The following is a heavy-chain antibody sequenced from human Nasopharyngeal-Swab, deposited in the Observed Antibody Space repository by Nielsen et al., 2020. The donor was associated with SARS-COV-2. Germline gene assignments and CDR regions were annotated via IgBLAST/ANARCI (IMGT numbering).Heavy chain of an antibody. CDR2: IYHSGST. J-gene: IGHJ4*02. Sequence: WIRQPPGKGLEWIGEIYHSGSTNYNPSLKSRVTISVDKSKNQFSLKLSSVTAADTAVHYCASQIAARFDYWGQGTLVTVSS. V-gene: IGHV4-4*02. CDR3: ASQIAARFDY. D-gene: IGHD6-6*01.